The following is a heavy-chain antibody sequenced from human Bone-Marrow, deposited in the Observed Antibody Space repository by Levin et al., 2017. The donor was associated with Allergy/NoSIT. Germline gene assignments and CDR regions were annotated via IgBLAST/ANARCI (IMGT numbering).Heavy chain of an antibody. V-gene: IGHV4-39*02. J-gene: IGHJ4*02. CDR1: GVSIISATYY. Sequence: SETLSLTCTVSGVSIISATYYWGWVRQPPGKGLEWIGSVYFSGSTYLSPFLKRRVTMSVDTSRSHFSLKLSSVTAADTAVYYCPRVPALRFLDWFLDYWGRGVLVTVSS. D-gene: IGHD3-9*01. CDR2: VYFSGST. CDR3: PRVPALRFLDWFLDY.